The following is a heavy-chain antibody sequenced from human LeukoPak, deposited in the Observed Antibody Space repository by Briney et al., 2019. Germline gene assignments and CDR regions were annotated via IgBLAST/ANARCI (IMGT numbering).Heavy chain of an antibody. CDR2: IIPIFGSP. D-gene: IGHD5-24*01. V-gene: IGHV1-69*06. CDR3: ARDVPVEMTVSGYFDF. Sequence: SVNVSCKASGDTFSSYAISWVRQAPGQGLEWRGGIIPIFGSPNYAQRFQGRVTITADKSTSTAYMELSSLTYEDTAVYYCARDVPVEMTVSGYFDFWGQEPWSPSPQ. CDR1: GDTFSSYA. J-gene: IGHJ4*01.